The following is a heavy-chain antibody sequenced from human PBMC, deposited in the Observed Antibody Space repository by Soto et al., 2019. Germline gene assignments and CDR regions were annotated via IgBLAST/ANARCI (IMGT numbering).Heavy chain of an antibody. CDR2: IYTSGST. CDR1: GFTVSSNY. J-gene: IGHJ4*02. V-gene: IGHV3-53*04. Sequence: EVQLVESGGGLVQPGGSLRLSCEASGFTVSSNYMSWVRQAPGKGLEWVSVIYTSGSTYYADSVKGRFTMSRHNSKNTLFLQLNSLRNEDTAVYYCARGLWFRQLYADFWGQGTLVTVSS. D-gene: IGHD3-10*01. CDR3: ARGLWFRQLYADF.